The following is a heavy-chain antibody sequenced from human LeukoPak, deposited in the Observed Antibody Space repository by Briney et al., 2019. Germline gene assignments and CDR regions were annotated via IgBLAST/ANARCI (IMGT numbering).Heavy chain of an antibody. D-gene: IGHD6-13*01. CDR1: GGSISGHY. J-gene: IGHJ4*02. CDR3: AREGESSWYPYFDY. CDR2: FYDSGNT. V-gene: IGHV4-59*11. Sequence: SATLSLTCSVSGGSISGHYWTWIRQPPEKGLEWIGYFYDSGNTKYNPSLRSRVTMSVDTSKNQFSLKLTSVTAADTAVYYCAREGESSWYPYFDYWGQGTLVTVSS.